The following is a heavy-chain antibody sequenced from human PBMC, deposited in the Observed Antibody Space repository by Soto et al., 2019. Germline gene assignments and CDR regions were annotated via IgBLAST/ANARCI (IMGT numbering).Heavy chain of an antibody. D-gene: IGHD2-2*01. CDR2: ISGSGGST. J-gene: IGHJ4*02. CDR3: AKDRICSSTSCYVDY. Sequence: EVQLLESGGGLVQPGGSLRLSCAASGFTFISYAMSWVRQAPGKGLEWVSAISGSGGSTYYADSVKGRFTISRDNSKNTLYLQMNSLRAEDTAVYYSAKDRICSSTSCYVDYWGQGTLVTVSS. CDR1: GFTFISYA. V-gene: IGHV3-23*01.